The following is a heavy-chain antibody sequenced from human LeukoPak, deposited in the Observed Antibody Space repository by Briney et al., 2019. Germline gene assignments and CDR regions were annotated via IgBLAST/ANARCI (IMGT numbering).Heavy chain of an antibody. CDR1: GFTFSSYA. Sequence: GASLRLSCAASGFTFSSYAMSWVRQAPGKGLEWVSVISGSGGNTYYADSVKGRFTISRDNSKNTLYLQMNSLRAEDTAVYYCAKDGKGAPVAGTGYFDYWGQGTLVTVSS. CDR3: AKDGKGAPVAGTGYFDY. CDR2: ISGSGGNT. V-gene: IGHV3-23*01. D-gene: IGHD6-19*01. J-gene: IGHJ4*02.